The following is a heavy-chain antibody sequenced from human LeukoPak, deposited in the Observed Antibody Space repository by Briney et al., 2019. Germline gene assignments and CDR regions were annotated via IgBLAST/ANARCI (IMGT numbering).Heavy chain of an antibody. CDR1: GFSFSSYA. D-gene: IGHD4-11*01. CDR3: AKRLRTDSSIWNYYGMDV. J-gene: IGHJ6*02. V-gene: IGHV3-23*01. Sequence: GGSLRLSCAASGFSFSSYAMSWVRQAPGKGLEWVSVISGSGDATNYADSVKGRFTISRDNSKNILYLQMNSLRADDTAVYYCAKRLRTDSSIWNYYGMDVWGQGTTVSVSS. CDR2: ISGSGDAT.